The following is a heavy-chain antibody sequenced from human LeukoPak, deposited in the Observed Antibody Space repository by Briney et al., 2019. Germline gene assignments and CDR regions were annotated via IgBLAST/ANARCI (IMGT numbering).Heavy chain of an antibody. CDR1: GYSISSGYY. Sequence: SETLSLTCTVSGYSISSGYYWGWIRQPPGKGLEWIGSIYHSGRTFYNPSLKSRVTISVDTSKNQFSLKLSSVTAADTAVYYCARVKWSIGAHWFDPWGQGTLVTVSS. V-gene: IGHV4-38-2*02. D-gene: IGHD6-13*01. CDR2: IYHSGRT. CDR3: ARVKWSIGAHWFDP. J-gene: IGHJ5*02.